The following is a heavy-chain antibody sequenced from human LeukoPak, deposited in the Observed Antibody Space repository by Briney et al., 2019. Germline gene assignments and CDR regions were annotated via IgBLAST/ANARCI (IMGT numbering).Heavy chain of an antibody. CDR2: IKGDGSIT. CDR1: GFTFSNYW. J-gene: IGHJ4*02. D-gene: IGHD6-13*01. Sequence: LSGGSLRLSCAASGFTFSNYWMHWVRQVPGKGLVWVSHIKGDGSITNYADSVKGRFTVSRDNAKDTLYLQMNSLRVEDSAIYYCARDGPAAAGPVLDYWGQGALVTVSS. V-gene: IGHV3-74*01. CDR3: ARDGPAAAGPVLDY.